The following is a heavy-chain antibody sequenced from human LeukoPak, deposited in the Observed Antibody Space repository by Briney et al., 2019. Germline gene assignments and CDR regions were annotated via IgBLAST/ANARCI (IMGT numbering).Heavy chain of an antibody. V-gene: IGHV3-7*01. CDR3: ARDPEEWEIPPNY. CDR1: GFTFSTSW. CDR2: INQDGSEE. Sequence: GGSLRLSCTASGFTFSTSWMTWVRQAPGKGLEWVANINQDGSEERYADSVKGRFTIFRDNARNSVYLQMNRLRVDDTAVYYCARDPEEWEIPPNYWGQGTLVSVSS. D-gene: IGHD1-26*01. J-gene: IGHJ4*02.